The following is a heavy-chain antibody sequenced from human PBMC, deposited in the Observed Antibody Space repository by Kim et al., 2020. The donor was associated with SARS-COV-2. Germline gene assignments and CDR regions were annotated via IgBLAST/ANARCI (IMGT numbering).Heavy chain of an antibody. Sequence: SETLSLTCAVYGGSFSGYYWSWIRQPPGKGLEWIGEINHSGSTNYNPSLKSRVTISVDTSKNQFSLKLSSVTAADTAVYYCARGDTAIDPWGQGTLVTVSS. CDR1: GGSFSGYY. D-gene: IGHD5-18*01. V-gene: IGHV4-34*01. CDR3: ARGDTAIDP. J-gene: IGHJ5*02. CDR2: INHSGST.